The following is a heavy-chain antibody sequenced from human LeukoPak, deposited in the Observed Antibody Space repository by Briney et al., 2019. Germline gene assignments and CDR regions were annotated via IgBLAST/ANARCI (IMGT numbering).Heavy chain of an antibody. J-gene: IGHJ4*02. Sequence: ASVKVSCKASGYTFTSYGVSWVRQAPGQGLEWMGGFDPEDGETIYAQKFQGRVTMTEDTSTDTAYMELSSLRSEDTAVYYCATGGSYYASFFDYWGQRTLVTVSS. CDR1: GYTFTSYG. CDR3: ATGGSYYASFFDY. V-gene: IGHV1-24*01. CDR2: FDPEDGET. D-gene: IGHD1-26*01.